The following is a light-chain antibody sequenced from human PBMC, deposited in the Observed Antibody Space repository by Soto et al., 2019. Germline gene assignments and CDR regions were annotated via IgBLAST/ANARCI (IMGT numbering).Light chain of an antibody. Sequence: EIVLTQAPGTLALSAGEGATLSCRASQSVSRSHLGWYQQKPGQAPRLLMYGASIRDAGVPDRFSGSGSGTEFTLNISRLEPEDFTVYYCHHYETFGQGTKVDIK. V-gene: IGKV3-20*01. CDR1: QSVSRSH. J-gene: IGKJ1*01. CDR2: GAS. CDR3: HHYET.